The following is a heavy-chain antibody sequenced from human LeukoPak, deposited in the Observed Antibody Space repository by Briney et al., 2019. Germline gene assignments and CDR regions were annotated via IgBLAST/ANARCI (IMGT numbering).Heavy chain of an antibody. CDR3: ARERGYSFNWFDR. CDR1: GGSISSSSYY. J-gene: IGHJ5*02. CDR2: IYYSGST. Sequence: PSEXLSLTCTVSGGSISSSSYYWGWHGQAPGKGREWIGSIYYSGSTYENPSHKRRVTISEDTSKNQFSLKLSSVTAADTAVYYCARERGYSFNWFDRWGQGTLVTVS. V-gene: IGHV4-39*01. D-gene: IGHD4-23*01.